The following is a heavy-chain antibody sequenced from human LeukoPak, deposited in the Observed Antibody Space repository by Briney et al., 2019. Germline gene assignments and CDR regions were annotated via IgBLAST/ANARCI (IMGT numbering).Heavy chain of an antibody. Sequence: PGGSLRLSCAASGFTFSSYSMNWVRQAPGKGLEWVSSISSSSSYIYYADSVKGRFTISRDNAKNSLYLQMNSLRAEDTAVYYCAKDLEWFGELLGGGYFDYWGQGTLVTVSS. CDR2: ISSSSSYI. D-gene: IGHD3-10*01. V-gene: IGHV3-21*01. CDR3: AKDLEWFGELLGGGYFDY. J-gene: IGHJ4*02. CDR1: GFTFSSYS.